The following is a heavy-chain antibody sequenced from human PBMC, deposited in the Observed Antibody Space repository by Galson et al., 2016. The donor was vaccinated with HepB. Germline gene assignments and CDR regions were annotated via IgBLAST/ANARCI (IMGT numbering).Heavy chain of an antibody. D-gene: IGHD3-3*01. Sequence: PALVKPTQTLALTCSFSGFSLSTNGVGVGWVRQPPGKALEWLALIYWDDDKRYSSSLNDRLTITKDTSRNQVILTLTNMDPVDTATYYCARRPNSHWSGYYCDAWGQGTLVTVSS. CDR1: GFSLSTNGVG. CDR2: IYWDDDK. V-gene: IGHV2-5*02. CDR3: ARRPNSHWSGYYCDA. J-gene: IGHJ4*02.